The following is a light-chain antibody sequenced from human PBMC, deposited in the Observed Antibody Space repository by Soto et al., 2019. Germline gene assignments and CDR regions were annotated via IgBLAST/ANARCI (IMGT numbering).Light chain of an antibody. CDR1: QAITNDY. Sequence: EIVLTQSPGTLSLSPGERATVSCRASQAITNDYLAWYQQKDGQGPRLLIYDASTRATGIPDRFSGSGSGPEFTLTISRLEPEDFAVYSCQQYGFSPISFGQGTRLDLK. V-gene: IGKV3-20*01. CDR3: QQYGFSPIS. CDR2: DAS. J-gene: IGKJ5*01.